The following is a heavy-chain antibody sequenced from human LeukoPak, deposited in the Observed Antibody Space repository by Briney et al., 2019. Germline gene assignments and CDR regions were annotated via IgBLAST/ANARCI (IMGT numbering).Heavy chain of an antibody. CDR2: INHSGST. D-gene: IGHD5-12*01. CDR3: ARGRGAFDI. Sequence: SETLSLTCAVYGGSFSGYYWSWIRQPPGKGLEWIGEINHSGSTNYNPSLKSRVTISVDTSKNQFSLKLSSVTAADTAVYYCARGRGAFDIWGQGTMVTVSS. CDR1: GGSFSGYY. V-gene: IGHV4-34*01. J-gene: IGHJ3*02.